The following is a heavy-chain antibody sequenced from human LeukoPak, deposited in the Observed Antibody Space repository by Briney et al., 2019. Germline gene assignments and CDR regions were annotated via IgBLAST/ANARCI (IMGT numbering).Heavy chain of an antibody. CDR1: GGTFRSYA. J-gene: IGHJ6*04. D-gene: IGHD3-10*01. Sequence: SVKVSCKASGGTFRSYAISWVRQAPGQGLEWMGGIIPIFGTVNYAQKFQGRVTITADESTSTAYMELSRLRSEDTAVYYCARARGITMVRGVIGYYGMDVWGKGTTVTVSS. CDR3: ARARGITMVRGVIGYYGMDV. CDR2: IIPIFGTV. V-gene: IGHV1-69*01.